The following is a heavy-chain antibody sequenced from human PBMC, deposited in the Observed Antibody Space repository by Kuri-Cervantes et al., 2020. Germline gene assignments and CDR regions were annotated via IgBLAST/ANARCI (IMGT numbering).Heavy chain of an antibody. CDR1: GFTFSKYS. D-gene: IGHD3-10*01. J-gene: IGHJ6*02. Sequence: GESLKISCAASGFTFSKYSMNWVRQAPGKGLEWVSYISSSSSTIYYADSVKGRFTISRDNAKNSLYLQMNSLRDEDTAVYYCARDKGIRLLWFGESIGMDVWGQGTTVTVSS. CDR3: ARDKGIRLLWFGESIGMDV. CDR2: ISSSSSTI. V-gene: IGHV3-48*02.